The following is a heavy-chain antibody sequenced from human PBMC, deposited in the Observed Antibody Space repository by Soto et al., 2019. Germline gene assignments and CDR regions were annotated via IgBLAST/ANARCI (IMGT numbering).Heavy chain of an antibody. D-gene: IGHD5-18*01. V-gene: IGHV3-48*03. CDR3: ARDPIRVDTAIVHSFDY. Sequence: GGSLRLSCAASGFTFSSYEMNWVRQAPGKGLEWVAYISSSGSTIYYADSVKGRFTISRDNAKNSLYLQMNSLRAEDTAVYYCARDPIRVDTAIVHSFDYWGQGTLVTVSS. J-gene: IGHJ4*02. CDR1: GFTFSSYE. CDR2: ISSSGSTI.